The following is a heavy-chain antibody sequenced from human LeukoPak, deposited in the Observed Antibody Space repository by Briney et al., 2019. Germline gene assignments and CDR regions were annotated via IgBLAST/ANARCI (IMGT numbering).Heavy chain of an antibody. J-gene: IGHJ4*02. CDR2: INAGNGNT. D-gene: IGHD4-17*01. V-gene: IGHV1-3*01. CDR3: ARAYRFDYGDCGY. CDR1: GYTFTSYA. Sequence: ASVKVSCKASGYTFTSYAMHWVRQAPGQRLEWMGWINAGNGNTKYSQKFQGRVTITRDTSASTAYMELSSLRSEDTAVYYCARAYRFDYGDCGYWGQGTLVTVSS.